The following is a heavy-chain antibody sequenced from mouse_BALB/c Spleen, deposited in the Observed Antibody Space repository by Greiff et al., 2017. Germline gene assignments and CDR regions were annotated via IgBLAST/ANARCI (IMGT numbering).Heavy chain of an antibody. Sequence: DLKLVESGGGLVKPGGSLKLSCAASGFTFSSYTMSWVRQTPEKRLEWVATISSGGSYTHYPDSVKGRFTISRDNAKNTLYLQMSSLKSEDTAMYYCTIYYGSSYSYWYFDVWGAGTTVTVSS. CDR1: GFTFSSYT. D-gene: IGHD1-1*01. CDR3: TIYYGSSYSYWYFDV. CDR2: ISSGGSYT. V-gene: IGHV5-6-4*01. J-gene: IGHJ1*01.